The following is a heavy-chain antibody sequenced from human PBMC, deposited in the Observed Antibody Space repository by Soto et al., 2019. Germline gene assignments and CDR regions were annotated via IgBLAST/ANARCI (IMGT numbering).Heavy chain of an antibody. D-gene: IGHD3-10*01. CDR1: GGSFSGYY. V-gene: IGHV4-34*01. Sequence: PSETLSLTCAVYGGSFSGYYWSWIRQPPGKGLEWIGEINHRGSTNYNPSLESRVTIAVDTSKNQFSLKLSSVTAADTAVYYCARIGQGHGYYFDYWGQGTLVTVSS. CDR2: INHRGST. CDR3: ARIGQGHGYYFDY. J-gene: IGHJ4*02.